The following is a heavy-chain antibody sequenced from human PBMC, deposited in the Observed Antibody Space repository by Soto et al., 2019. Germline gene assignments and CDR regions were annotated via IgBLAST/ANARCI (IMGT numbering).Heavy chain of an antibody. CDR3: ARDGPYYDFWSGYPRDY. CDR2: ISAYNGNT. Sequence: ASVKVSCKASGYTFTSYGISWVRQPPGQGLEWMGWISAYNGNTNYAQKLQGRVTMTTDTSTSTAYMELRSLRSDDTAVYYCARDGPYYDFWSGYPRDYWGQGTLVTVSS. J-gene: IGHJ4*02. V-gene: IGHV1-18*04. D-gene: IGHD3-3*01. CDR1: GYTFTSYG.